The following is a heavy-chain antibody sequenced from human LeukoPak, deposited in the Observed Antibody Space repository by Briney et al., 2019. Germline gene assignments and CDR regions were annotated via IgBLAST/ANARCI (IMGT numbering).Heavy chain of an antibody. J-gene: IGHJ4*02. CDR1: GFTFRNYA. Sequence: GGSLRLSCAASGFTFRNYAMTWVRQAPGKGLEWISYIGISSGNTKYADSVEGRFTISRDKARNSLYLQMNSLRAEDTAVYYCARVVSSPFDYWGQGTLVTVSS. CDR3: ARVVSSPFDY. D-gene: IGHD6-6*01. CDR2: IGISSGNT. V-gene: IGHV3-11*05.